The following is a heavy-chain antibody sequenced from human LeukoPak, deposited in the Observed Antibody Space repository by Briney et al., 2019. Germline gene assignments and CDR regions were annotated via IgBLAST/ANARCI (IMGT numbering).Heavy chain of an antibody. D-gene: IGHD1-20*01. J-gene: IGHJ5*02. V-gene: IGHV3-7*03. CDR3: ARKITGTLFDP. CDR1: GFTFSLYW. Sequence: GGSLRLSCAASGFTFSLYWMNWVRRAPGKGLEWVANIKQDGSEKNYVDSVKGRFTISRDNAKNSLYLQMNSLRAEDTAVYYCARKITGTLFDPWGQGTLVTVSS. CDR2: IKQDGSEK.